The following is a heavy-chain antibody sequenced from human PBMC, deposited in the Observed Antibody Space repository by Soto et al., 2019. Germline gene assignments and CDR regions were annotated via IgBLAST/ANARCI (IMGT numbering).Heavy chain of an antibody. V-gene: IGHV4-59*01. CDR3: ARRYSYGYHYFDY. D-gene: IGHD5-18*01. CDR1: GGSISSYY. Sequence: PSETLSLTCTVSGGSISSYYWSWIRQPPGKGLEWIGYIYYSGSTNYNPSLKSRVTISVDTSKNQFSLKLSSVTAADTAVYYCARRYSYGYHYFDYWGQGTLVTVSS. CDR2: IYYSGST. J-gene: IGHJ4*02.